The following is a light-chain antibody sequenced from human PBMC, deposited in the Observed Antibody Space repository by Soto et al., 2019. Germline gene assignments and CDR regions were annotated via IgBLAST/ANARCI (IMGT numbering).Light chain of an antibody. CDR3: QQYSNWPPIT. J-gene: IGKJ5*01. V-gene: IGKV3D-15*01. CDR1: QCVSPTY. CDR2: DAS. Sequence: IVVTQSPGSLSLSPGERATLSCRVSQCVSPTYLAWYQQKPGQAPRLLIYDASTRATGIPARFSGSESGSEFTLTISSLQSEDFAVYYCQQYSNWPPITFGQGTRLEIK.